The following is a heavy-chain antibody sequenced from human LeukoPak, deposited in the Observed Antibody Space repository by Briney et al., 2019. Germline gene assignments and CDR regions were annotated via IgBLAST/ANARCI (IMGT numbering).Heavy chain of an antibody. D-gene: IGHD4-17*01. CDR1: GGSFSGYY. CDR3: ARPDYGDYDAIDV. V-gene: IGHV4-34*01. J-gene: IGHJ3*01. Sequence: SETLSLTCAVYGGSFSGYYWSWIRQPPGKGLEWIGEIYHSGSTNYNPSLKSRVTISVDTSKNQFSLKLSSVTAADTAVYYCARPDYGDYDAIDVWGRWTTATVSS. CDR2: IYHSGST.